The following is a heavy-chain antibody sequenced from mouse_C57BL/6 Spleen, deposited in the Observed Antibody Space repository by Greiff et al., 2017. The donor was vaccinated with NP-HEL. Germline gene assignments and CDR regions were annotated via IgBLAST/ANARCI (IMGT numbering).Heavy chain of an antibody. CDR3: TRVLLRSWFAY. V-gene: IGHV1-15*01. J-gene: IGHJ3*01. D-gene: IGHD1-1*01. CDR1: GYTFTDYE. CDR2: IDPETGGT. Sequence: LVESGAELVRPGASVTLSCKASGYTFTDYEMHWVKQTPVHGLEWIGAIDPETGGTAYNQKFKGKAILTADKSSSTAYMELRSLTSEDSAVYYCTRVLLRSWFAYWGQGTLVTVSA.